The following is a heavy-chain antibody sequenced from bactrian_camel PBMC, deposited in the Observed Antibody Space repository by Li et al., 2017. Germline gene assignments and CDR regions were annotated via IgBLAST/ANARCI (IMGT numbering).Heavy chain of an antibody. CDR3: AKGSRRGGVWIGDSPERTCNFDNFDD. V-gene: IGHV3S57*01. Sequence: HVQLVESGGGSVQTGGKLTLSCKVSGWTNRRYCIGWFRQAPGKEREGVAAISNMGSTSYLPSVKGRFTVSKDALDENIMYLQMNNLKPEDTAMYYCAKGSRRGGVWIGDSPERTCNFDNFDDWGQGTQVTVS. CDR2: ISNMGST. D-gene: IGHD1*01. CDR1: GWTNRRYC. J-gene: IGHJ4*01.